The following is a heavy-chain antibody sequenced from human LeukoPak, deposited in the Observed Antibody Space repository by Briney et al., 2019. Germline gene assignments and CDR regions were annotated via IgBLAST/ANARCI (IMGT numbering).Heavy chain of an antibody. J-gene: IGHJ4*02. V-gene: IGHV4-59*01. Sequence: PSETLSLTCTVSGGSISSYYWSWIRQPPGKGLEWIGYIYYSGSTNYNPSLKSRVTISVDTSRNQFSLKLSSVTAADTAVYYCARYYYDSSPDYWGQGTLVTVSS. D-gene: IGHD3-22*01. CDR2: IYYSGST. CDR1: GGSISSYY. CDR3: ARYYYDSSPDY.